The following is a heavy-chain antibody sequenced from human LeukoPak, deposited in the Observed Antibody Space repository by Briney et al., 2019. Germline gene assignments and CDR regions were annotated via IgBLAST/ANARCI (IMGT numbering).Heavy chain of an antibody. Sequence: PSETLSLTCTVSGGSISSYYWSWIRQPPGKGLEWIGYIYYSGSTNCNPSLKSRVTISVDTSKNQFSLKLSSVTAADTAVYYCASFPPLGWFDPWGQGTLVTVSS. CDR1: GGSISSYY. V-gene: IGHV4-59*01. J-gene: IGHJ5*02. CDR3: ASFPPLGWFDP. D-gene: IGHD7-27*01. CDR2: IYYSGST.